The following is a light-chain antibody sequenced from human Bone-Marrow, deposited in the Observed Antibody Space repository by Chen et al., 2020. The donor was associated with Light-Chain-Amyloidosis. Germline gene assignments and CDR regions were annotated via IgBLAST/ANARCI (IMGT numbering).Light chain of an antibody. CDR3: MQGSLTTFT. J-gene: IGKJ3*01. Sequence: IVMTQSPLSLSVTTRELASISCTSSHSLLESDGNNYLDWYLQKPGQSPHLLIYLASDPAPGVPDRFSGSGSGKNFTLKISRVEAEDVGVYYCMQGSLTTFTFGPGTKVEI. V-gene: IGKV2-28*01. CDR1: HSLLESDGNNY. CDR2: LAS.